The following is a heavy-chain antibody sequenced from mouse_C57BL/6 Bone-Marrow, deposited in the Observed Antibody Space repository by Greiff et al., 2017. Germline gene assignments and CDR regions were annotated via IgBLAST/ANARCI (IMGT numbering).Heavy chain of an antibody. D-gene: IGHD2-2*01. CDR2: IYPGDGDT. CDR1: GYAFSSSW. J-gene: IGHJ2*01. Sequence: QVQLKQSGPELVKPGASVKISCKASGYAFSSSWMNWVKQRPGKGLEWIGRIYPGDGDTNYNGKFKGKGTLTADKSSSTAYMQLSSLTSEDSAVYFCAIWLPYYFDYWGQGTTLTVSS. CDR3: AIWLPYYFDY. V-gene: IGHV1-82*01.